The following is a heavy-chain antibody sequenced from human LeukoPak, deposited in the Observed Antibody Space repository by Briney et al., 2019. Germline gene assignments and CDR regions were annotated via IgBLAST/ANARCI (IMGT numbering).Heavy chain of an antibody. CDR2: IXXSGST. CDR3: ARADIVVVPAAIRHFDY. D-gene: IGHD2-2*02. Sequence: IXXSGSTNYNPSLKSRLTISVDTSKNQFSLKLSSVTAADTAVYYCARADIVVVPAAIRHFDYWGQGTLVTVSS. J-gene: IGHJ4*02. V-gene: IGHV4-34*01.